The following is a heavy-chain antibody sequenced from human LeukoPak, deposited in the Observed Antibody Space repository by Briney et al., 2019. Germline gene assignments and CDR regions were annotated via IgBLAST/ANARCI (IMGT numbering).Heavy chain of an antibody. Sequence: SETLSLTCTVSGGSISSSSSYWGWIRQPPGKGLEWIGYIYYSGSTNYNPSLRSRVTISVDTSKKQFSLKLSSVTAADTAVYYCAREGAVAGTSFDYWGQGTLVTVSS. CDR2: IYYSGST. CDR3: AREGAVAGTSFDY. V-gene: IGHV4-61*05. CDR1: GGSISSSSSY. J-gene: IGHJ4*02. D-gene: IGHD6-19*01.